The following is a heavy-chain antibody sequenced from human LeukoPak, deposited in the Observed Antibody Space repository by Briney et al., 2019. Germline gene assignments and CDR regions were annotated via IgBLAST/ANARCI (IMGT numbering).Heavy chain of an antibody. J-gene: IGHJ4*02. CDR3: ARVVGSTMRATFDF. V-gene: IGHV3-74*03. CDR2: IRGLGTII. CDR1: GFTFSTYG. Sequence: GGALILSCAASGFTFSTYGMHWVRQPPGKGLVWVSRIRGLGTIIPYADSVRGHFPIPRDNPKNPPTLQMNSRRAEGTAVYYCARVVGSTMRATFDFWGQGMLVTVSS. D-gene: IGHD1-26*01.